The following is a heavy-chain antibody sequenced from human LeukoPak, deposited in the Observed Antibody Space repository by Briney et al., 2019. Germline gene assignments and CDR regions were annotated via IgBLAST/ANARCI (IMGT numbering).Heavy chain of an antibody. CDR2: ISGSGDFT. CDR1: GFTFTNYA. D-gene: IGHD5-24*01. J-gene: IGHJ4*02. Sequence: PGGSLRLSCAASGFTFTNYAMSWVRQAPGKGLEWVSDISGSGDFTYYADSVKGRFTTSRDKSKNTLYLQMNSLRAEDTAVYYCAKDGARDGYNYPDYWGQGTLVTVSS. CDR3: AKDGARDGYNYPDY. V-gene: IGHV3-23*01.